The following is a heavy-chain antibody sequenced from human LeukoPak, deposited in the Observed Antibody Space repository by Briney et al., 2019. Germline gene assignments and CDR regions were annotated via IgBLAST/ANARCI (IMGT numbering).Heavy chain of an antibody. V-gene: IGHV3-7*03. D-gene: IGHD6-19*01. J-gene: IGHJ4*02. CDR3: AKGGYSSGWRNYFDY. CDR1: GFTFSSYW. Sequence: GGSLRLSCAASGFTFSSYWMSWVRQAPGKGLEWVANIKQDGSEKYYVDSVKGRFTISRDNAKNSLYLQMNSLRAEDTAVYYCAKGGYSSGWRNYFDYWGQGTLVTVSS. CDR2: IKQDGSEK.